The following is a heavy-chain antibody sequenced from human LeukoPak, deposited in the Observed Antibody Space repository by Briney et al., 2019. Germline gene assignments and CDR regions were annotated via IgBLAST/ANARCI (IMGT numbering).Heavy chain of an antibody. CDR2: IIPILGIA. V-gene: IGHV1-69*04. Sequence: ASVKVSCKASGGSFTSYAISWVRQAPGQGLEWMGMIIPILGIANYAQKFQGRVTITADKSTSTVYMELSSLRSEDTAVYYCARLVAKASDFDYWGQGTLVTVSS. CDR1: GGSFTSYA. D-gene: IGHD2-21*01. J-gene: IGHJ4*02. CDR3: ARLVAKASDFDY.